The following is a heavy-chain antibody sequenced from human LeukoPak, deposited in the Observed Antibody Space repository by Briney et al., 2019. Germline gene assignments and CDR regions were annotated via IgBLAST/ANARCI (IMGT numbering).Heavy chain of an antibody. V-gene: IGHV3-23*01. CDR2: ISGSGAGT. CDR1: GFALGSYA. Sequence: GGSLRLSCVASGFALGSYAMTWVRQAPGKGLEWVSSISGSGAGTDYADSVRGRFTISRDNSKNTLYLQMNSLRADDTALYYCARSVPDYTRFDYWGQGALVTVSS. D-gene: IGHD4-11*01. J-gene: IGHJ4*02. CDR3: ARSVPDYTRFDY.